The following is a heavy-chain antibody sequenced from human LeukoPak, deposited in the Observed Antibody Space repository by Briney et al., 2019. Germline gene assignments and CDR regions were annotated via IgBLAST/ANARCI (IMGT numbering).Heavy chain of an antibody. CDR1: GYTLTELS. D-gene: IGHD2-15*01. CDR3: ATDLGVVEFNWLTP. Sequence: GASVKVSCKVSGYTLTELSMHWVRQAPGKGLEWMGGFDPEDGETIYAQKFQGRVTMTEDTSTDTAYMELSSLRSEDTAVYYCATDLGVVEFNWLTPGAREPWSPSPQ. J-gene: IGHJ5*02. V-gene: IGHV1-24*01. CDR2: FDPEDGET.